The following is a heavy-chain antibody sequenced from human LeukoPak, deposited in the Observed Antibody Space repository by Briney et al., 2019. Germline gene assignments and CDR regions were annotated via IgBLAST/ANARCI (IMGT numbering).Heavy chain of an antibody. J-gene: IGHJ6*03. D-gene: IGHD6-6*01. CDR3: AKCKAPRPHNNSYRDV. Sequence: PSETLSLTCAVYGGSFSGYYWSWIRQPPGKGLEWIGEIDHSGSTNYNPSLKSRVTISVDTSKNQFSLKLSSVTAADTAVYYCAKCKAPRPHNNSYRDVGEKGTRVTVSS. CDR2: IDHSGST. V-gene: IGHV4-34*01. CDR1: GGSFSGYY.